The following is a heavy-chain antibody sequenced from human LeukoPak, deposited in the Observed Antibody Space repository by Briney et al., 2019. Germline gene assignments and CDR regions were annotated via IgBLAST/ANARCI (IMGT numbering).Heavy chain of an antibody. V-gene: IGHV1-46*01. CDR1: GYTFTSYY. CDR3: ARDNSVGDNAWWFDP. J-gene: IGHJ5*02. Sequence: ASVTLSCKSSGYTFTSYYMHWVRQPPGQGLEWMGLINPTGGSTGYAQKFQGRVTMTRDMSTSTDYIELSSLRSEDTAIYYCARDNSVGDNAWWFDPWGQGTLVTVSS. D-gene: IGHD1-26*01. CDR2: INPTGGST.